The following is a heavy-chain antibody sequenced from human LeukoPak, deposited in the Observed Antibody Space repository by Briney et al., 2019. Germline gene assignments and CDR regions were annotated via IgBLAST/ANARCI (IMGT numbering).Heavy chain of an antibody. J-gene: IGHJ4*02. CDR1: GFTFSSYA. CDR2: ISYDGSNK. V-gene: IGHV3-30-3*01. D-gene: IGHD4-17*01. CDR3: ARDGAYYGDYGTYFDY. Sequence: PGRSLRLSCAASGFTFSSYAMHWVRQAPGKGLEWVAVISYDGSNKYYADSVKGRFTISRDNSKNTLYLQMNSLRAEDTAVYYCARDGAYYGDYGTYFDYWGQGTLVTVS.